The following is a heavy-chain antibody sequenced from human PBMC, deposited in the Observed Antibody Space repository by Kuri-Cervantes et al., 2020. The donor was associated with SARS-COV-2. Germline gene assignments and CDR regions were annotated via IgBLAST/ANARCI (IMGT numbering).Heavy chain of an antibody. Sequence: GSLRLSCTVSGGSISSSSYYWGRIRQPPGKGLEWIGSIYYSGSTYYNPSLKSRVTISVDTSKNQFSLKLSSVTAADTAVYYCAHYYAFDIWGQGTMVTVSS. CDR1: GGSISSSSYY. V-gene: IGHV4-39*01. D-gene: IGHD3-10*01. J-gene: IGHJ3*02. CDR2: IYYSGST. CDR3: AHYYAFDI.